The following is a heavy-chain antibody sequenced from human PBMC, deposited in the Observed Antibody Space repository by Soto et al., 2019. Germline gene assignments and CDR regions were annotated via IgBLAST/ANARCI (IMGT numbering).Heavy chain of an antibody. Sequence: EVQLVESGGVLVQPGGSLRVSCAASGFTFSTSWMNWVRQAPGKGLEWVANINGDGREEYYVDSVRGRFTTSRDNVKNPMFLQMNSLRAEEAAVYYCAPWFPPDSWGQGTLVTVSS. CDR1: GFTFSTSW. V-gene: IGHV3-7*01. CDR2: INGDGREE. D-gene: IGHD3-10*01. CDR3: APWFPPDS. J-gene: IGHJ5*02.